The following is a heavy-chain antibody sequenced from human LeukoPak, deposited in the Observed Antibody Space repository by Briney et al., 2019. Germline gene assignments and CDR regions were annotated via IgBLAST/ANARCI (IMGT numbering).Heavy chain of an antibody. Sequence: GGSLRLSCAASGFTFDDYAMHWVRQAPGKGLEWVSGISWNSGSIGYADSVKGRFTISRDNAKNSLYLQMNSLRAEDTVLYYCAKDIVPYYGSGSYSTFDPWGQGTLVTVSS. CDR2: ISWNSGSI. V-gene: IGHV3-9*01. D-gene: IGHD3-10*01. CDR3: AKDIVPYYGSGSYSTFDP. J-gene: IGHJ5*02. CDR1: GFTFDDYA.